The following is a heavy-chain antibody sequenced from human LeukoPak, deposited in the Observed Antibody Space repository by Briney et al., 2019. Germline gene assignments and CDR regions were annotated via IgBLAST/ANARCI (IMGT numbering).Heavy chain of an antibody. CDR1: GGSLSGYY. J-gene: IGHJ6*03. Sequence: SETLSLTCAVYGGSLSGYYWSWIRQPPGKGLEWIGEINHSGSTNYNPSLKSRVTISVDTSKNQFSLKLSSVTAADTAVYYCARGQIYYGSGSYLPYYYYYYMDVWGKGTTVTVSS. CDR2: INHSGST. CDR3: ARGQIYYGSGSYLPYYYYYYMDV. V-gene: IGHV4-34*01. D-gene: IGHD3-10*01.